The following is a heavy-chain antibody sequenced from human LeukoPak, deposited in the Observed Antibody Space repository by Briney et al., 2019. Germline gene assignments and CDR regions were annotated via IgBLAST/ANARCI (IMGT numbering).Heavy chain of an antibody. CDR1: GDSISSGDYY. V-gene: IGHV4-61*02. D-gene: IGHD3-10*01. CDR3: ARGRRGWLGNYFDY. J-gene: IGHJ4*02. CDR2: IYTSGST. Sequence: SETLSLTCTVSGDSISSGDYYWSWIRQPAGKGLEWIGRIYTSGSTNYNPSLKSRVTISVDTSKNQFSLKLSSVTAADTAVYYCARGRRGWLGNYFDYWGQGTLVTVSS.